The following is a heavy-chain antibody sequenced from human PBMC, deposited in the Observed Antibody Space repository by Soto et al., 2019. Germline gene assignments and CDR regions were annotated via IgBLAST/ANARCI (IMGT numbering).Heavy chain of an antibody. V-gene: IGHV4-4*07. CDR2: IYTSGST. D-gene: IGHD7-27*01. CDR1: GGSISSYY. J-gene: IGHJ4*02. CDR3: ARDLANWGGGDYFDY. Sequence: QVQLQESGPGLVKPSETLSLTCTVSGGSISSYYWSWIRQPAGKGLEWIGRIYTSGSTNYNPSLRSRVTMSVDTSKNQFSLKLSSVTAADTAVYYCARDLANWGGGDYFDYWGQGTLVTVSS.